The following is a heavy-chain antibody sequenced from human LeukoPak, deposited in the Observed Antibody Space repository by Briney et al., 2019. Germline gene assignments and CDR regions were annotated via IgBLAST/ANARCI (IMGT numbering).Heavy chain of an antibody. Sequence: SQTLSLTCTVSGGSISRGGYYWSWIRQHPGKGLEWIGYIYYSGSTYYNPSLKSRVTISVDTSKNQFSLKLSSVTAADTAVYYCASNRDGYNFYYFDYWGQGTLVTVSS. J-gene: IGHJ4*02. CDR3: ASNRDGYNFYYFDY. D-gene: IGHD5-24*01. CDR1: GGSISRGGYY. V-gene: IGHV4-31*03. CDR2: IYYSGST.